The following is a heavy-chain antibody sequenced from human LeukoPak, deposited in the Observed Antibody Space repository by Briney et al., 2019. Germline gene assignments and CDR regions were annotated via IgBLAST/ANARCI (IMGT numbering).Heavy chain of an antibody. D-gene: IGHD3-10*01. CDR2: IYHSGST. CDR3: ACSRSGELFHSPYFAF. J-gene: IGHJ4*02. V-gene: IGHV4-61*03. CDR1: GGSVTSGSYF. Sequence: PSETLSLTFAVYGGSVTSGSYFWTWIRQPPGKGLEWIGHIYHSGSTHYNPSLKSRLTVSVDTSKNHFSLRLSSVTAADTAVYYCACSRSGELFHSPYFAFWGQGTLVTVSS.